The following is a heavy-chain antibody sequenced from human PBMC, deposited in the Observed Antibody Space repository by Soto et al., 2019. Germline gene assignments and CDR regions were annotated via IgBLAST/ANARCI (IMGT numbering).Heavy chain of an antibody. V-gene: IGHV4-59*01. CDR1: GGSISPYY. CDR3: ARPRSSGYAGEFDY. Sequence: SETLSLTCTVSGGSISPYYWSWIRQPPGKGLEWIGFIYYSGSTNYNPSIKSRVTISVDTSQNQFSLMQTSVTAADTAVYYCARPRSSGYAGEFDYWGQGTLDTVSS. J-gene: IGHJ4*02. CDR2: IYYSGST. D-gene: IGHD3-22*01.